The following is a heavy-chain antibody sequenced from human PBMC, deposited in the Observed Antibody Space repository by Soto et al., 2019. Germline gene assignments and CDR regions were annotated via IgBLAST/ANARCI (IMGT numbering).Heavy chain of an antibody. CDR2: ISYDGSNK. CDR1: GFTFSSYA. D-gene: IGHD2-2*01. CDR3: ARDQRGYCISTSCLGPIHFDY. Sequence: GGSLRLSCAASGFTFSSYAMHWVRQAPGKGLEWVAVISYDGSNKYYADSVKGRFTISRDNSKNTLYLQMNSLRAEDTAVYYCARDQRGYCISTSCLGPIHFDYWGQGTLVTVSS. V-gene: IGHV3-30-3*01. J-gene: IGHJ4*02.